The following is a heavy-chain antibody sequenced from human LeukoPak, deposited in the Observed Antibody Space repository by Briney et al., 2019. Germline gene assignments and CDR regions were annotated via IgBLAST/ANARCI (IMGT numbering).Heavy chain of an antibody. CDR2: IIPIFGTA. V-gene: IGHV1-69*01. CDR1: GGTFSSYA. Sequence: ASVKVSCKASGGTFSSYAISWVRQAPGQGLEWVGGIIPIFGTANYAQKFQGRVTITADESTSTAYMELSSLRSEDTAVYYCARGRRGYCSGGSCSFDYWGQGTLVTVSS. D-gene: IGHD2-15*01. J-gene: IGHJ4*02. CDR3: ARGRRGYCSGGSCSFDY.